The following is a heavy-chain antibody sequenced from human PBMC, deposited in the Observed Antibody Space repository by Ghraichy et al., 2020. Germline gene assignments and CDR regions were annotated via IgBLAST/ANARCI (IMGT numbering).Heavy chain of an antibody. Sequence: GESLNISCKTSGYSFTSYWIGWVRQMPGKGLEWMGIIYPGDSDTIYTPSFQGHITISSDKATSTAYLQWSTLRASDTAMYYCVRSYGELLSHWGPGTLVTVSP. CDR2: IYPGDSDT. V-gene: IGHV5-51*01. CDR1: GYSFTSYW. CDR3: VRSYGELLSH. J-gene: IGHJ4*02. D-gene: IGHD1-7*01.